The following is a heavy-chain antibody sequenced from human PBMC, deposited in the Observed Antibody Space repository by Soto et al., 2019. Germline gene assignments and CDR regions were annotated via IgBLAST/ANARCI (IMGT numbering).Heavy chain of an antibody. Sequence: ASVKVSCKASGGTFSNYAFSWVRQAPGQGLEWLGGIMPIFGRADYAQKFRGRVTITADESTSTAHMELSSLRSEDTAVYYCARHLYDILTGYLDAFDIWGQGTMVTVSS. V-gene: IGHV1-69*13. CDR3: ARHLYDILTGYLDAFDI. D-gene: IGHD3-9*01. J-gene: IGHJ3*02. CDR2: IMPIFGRA. CDR1: GGTFSNYA.